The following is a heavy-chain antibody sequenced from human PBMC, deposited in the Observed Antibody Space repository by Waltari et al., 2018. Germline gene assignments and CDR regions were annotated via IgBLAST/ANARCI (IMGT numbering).Heavy chain of an antibody. V-gene: IGHV4-59*01. J-gene: IGHJ4*02. CDR2: IYYSGST. D-gene: IGHD2-2*01. CDR1: GGSISSYY. CDR3: ARAGVVPAAIGVDY. Sequence: QVQLQESGPGLVKPSETLSLTCTVSGGSISSYYWSWIRQPPGKGVEWIGYIYYSGSTNYNPSLKSRVTISVDTSKNQFSLKLSSVTAADTAVYYCARAGVVPAAIGVDYWGQGTLVTVSS.